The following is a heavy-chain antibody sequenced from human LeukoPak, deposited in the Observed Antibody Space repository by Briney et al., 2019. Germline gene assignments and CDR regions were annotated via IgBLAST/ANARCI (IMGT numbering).Heavy chain of an antibody. CDR1: GGSINSGSYY. Sequence: PSETLSLTCTVSGGSINSGSYYWSWIRQPGGKGLEWMGHFYTSGHTSYNPSLKSRVTISVDTSKNQFSLKMNSVTAADTAVYYCARGVHGYSYGYVPWELYSYMDVWGKGTTVSISS. V-gene: IGHV4-61*09. CDR3: ARGVHGYSYGYVPWELYSYMDV. CDR2: FYTSGHT. J-gene: IGHJ6*03. D-gene: IGHD5-18*01.